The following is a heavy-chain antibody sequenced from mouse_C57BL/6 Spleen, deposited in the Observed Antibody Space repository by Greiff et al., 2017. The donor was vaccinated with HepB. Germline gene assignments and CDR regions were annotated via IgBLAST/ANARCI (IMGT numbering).Heavy chain of an antibody. Sequence: QLVESGPELVKPGASVKISCKASGYSFTDYIMNWVKQSNGKSREWIGVINPNYGTTSFNQKFKGKATLTVDQSSSTAYMQLNSLTSEDSAVYYCAKGYDDVAYWGQGTLVTVSA. V-gene: IGHV1-39*01. CDR3: AKGYDDVAY. J-gene: IGHJ3*01. CDR2: INPNYGTT. CDR1: GYSFTDYI. D-gene: IGHD2-2*01.